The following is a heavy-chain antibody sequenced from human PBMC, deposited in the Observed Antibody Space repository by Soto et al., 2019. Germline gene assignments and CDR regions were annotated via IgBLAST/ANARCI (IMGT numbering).Heavy chain of an antibody. CDR2: IYYSGST. D-gene: IGHD3-16*01. CDR3: ARDQDGITANFDY. Sequence: SETLSLTCTVSGGSISSGDYYWSWIRQPPGKGLEWIGYIYYSGSTYYNPSLKSRVTISVDTSKNQFSLKLSSVTAADTAVYYCARDQDGITANFDYWGQGTLVTVSS. CDR1: GGSISSGDYY. V-gene: IGHV4-30-4*01. J-gene: IGHJ4*02.